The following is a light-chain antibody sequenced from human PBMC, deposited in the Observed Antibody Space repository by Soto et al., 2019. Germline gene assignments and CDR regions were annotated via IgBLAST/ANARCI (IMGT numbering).Light chain of an antibody. J-gene: IGLJ2*01. Sequence: QSVLTQPPSASGTPGQRVTISCSGSGSSIGTNTVNWYRQLPGTAPKLLIYGNNQRPSGVPDRFSGSKSGTSASLAISGLKYEDEADYYCAAWDGSLNNVLFGGGTKLTVL. CDR3: AAWDGSLNNVL. V-gene: IGLV1-44*01. CDR2: GNN. CDR1: GSSIGTNT.